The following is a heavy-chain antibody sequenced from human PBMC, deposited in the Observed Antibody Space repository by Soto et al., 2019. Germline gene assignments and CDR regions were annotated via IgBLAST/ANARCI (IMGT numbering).Heavy chain of an antibody. CDR2: VHYSGST. D-gene: IGHD4-17*01. V-gene: IGHV4-39*01. J-gene: IGHJ4*02. CDR1: GGSISGSSYY. CDR3: ASFSGATYGDYGGGINY. Sequence: SSETLSLTCTVSGGSISGSSYYLGWIRQPPGEGLECIGSVHYSGSTDYNPSLKSRVTISVDTSKNQFSLKLTSVTAADTAVYFCASFSGATYGDYGGGINYWGKGTLVTVSS.